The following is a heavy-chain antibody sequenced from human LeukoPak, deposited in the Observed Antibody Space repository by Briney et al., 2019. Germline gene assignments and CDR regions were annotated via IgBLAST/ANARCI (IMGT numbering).Heavy chain of an antibody. CDR1: GGSFSGYY. CDR3: ASEVVAATLDY. V-gene: IGHV4-34*01. Sequence: SETLSLTCAVYGGSFSGYYWSWIRQPPGKGLEWIGEINHSGSTNYNPSLKSRVTISVDTSKNQFSLKLSSVTAADTAVYYCASEVVAATLDYWGQGTLFTVSS. CDR2: INHSGST. D-gene: IGHD2-15*01. J-gene: IGHJ4*02.